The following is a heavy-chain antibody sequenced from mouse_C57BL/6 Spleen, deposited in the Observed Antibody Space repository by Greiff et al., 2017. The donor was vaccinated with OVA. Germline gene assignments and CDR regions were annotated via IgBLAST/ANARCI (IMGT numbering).Heavy chain of an antibody. CDR1: GYTFTSYW. Sequence: VQLQQPGAELVRLGTSVKLSCKASGYTFTSYWMHWVKQRPGQGLEWIGVIDPSDSYTNYNQKFKGKATLTVDTSSSTAYMQLSSLTSEDSAVYYCARLRLAMDYWGQGTSVTVSS. V-gene: IGHV1-59*01. D-gene: IGHD2-12*01. J-gene: IGHJ4*01. CDR3: ARLRLAMDY. CDR2: IDPSDSYT.